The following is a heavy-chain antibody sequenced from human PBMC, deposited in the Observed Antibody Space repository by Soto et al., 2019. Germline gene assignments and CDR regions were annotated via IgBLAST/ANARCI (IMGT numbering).Heavy chain of an antibody. CDR2: IYYTGNT. Sequence: PSETLSLTCTVSGGSISNGGYYWTWIRRHPGKGLEWIGYIYYTGNTYYNPSLKSRFTISVDTSKNQFSLKLSSVTAADTAVYYCARVGRISNGGYLDYWGQGTLVTV. D-gene: IGHD3-22*01. CDR3: ARVGRISNGGYLDY. J-gene: IGHJ4*02. V-gene: IGHV4-31*03. CDR1: GGSISNGGYY.